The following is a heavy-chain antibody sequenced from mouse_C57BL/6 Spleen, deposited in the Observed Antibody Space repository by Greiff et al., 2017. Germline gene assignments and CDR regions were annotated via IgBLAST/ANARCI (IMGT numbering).Heavy chain of an antibody. CDR2: INPGSGGT. J-gene: IGHJ2*01. CDR1: GYAFTNYL. CDR3: AREENMGLWRDY. Sequence: QVQLQQSGAELVRPGTSVKVSCKASGYAFTNYLIEWVKQRPGQGLEWIGVINPGSGGTTYNEKFKGKATLTADKASSTAYMQLSSLTSEDSAVYVCAREENMGLWRDYWGQGTTRTVSA. D-gene: IGHD1-1*02. V-gene: IGHV1-54*01.